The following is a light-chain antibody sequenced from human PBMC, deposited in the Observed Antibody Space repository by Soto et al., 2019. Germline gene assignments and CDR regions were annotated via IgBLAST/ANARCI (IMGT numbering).Light chain of an antibody. Sequence: SALTQPPSASGSPGQSVTISCTGTSSDVGGYVYVSWYQQYPGKAPKLIIYEVNKRTSGVPDRFSGSKSGNTASLTVSGLQDEDEADYYCSSYAGTNIDVVFGGGTKLTVL. CDR1: SSDVGGYVY. CDR3: SSYAGTNIDVV. J-gene: IGLJ2*01. CDR2: EVN. V-gene: IGLV2-8*01.